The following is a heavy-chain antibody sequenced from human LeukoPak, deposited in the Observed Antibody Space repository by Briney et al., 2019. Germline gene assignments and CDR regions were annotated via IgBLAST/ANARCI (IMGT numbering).Heavy chain of an antibody. J-gene: IGHJ3*02. CDR1: GFTFSSYW. CDR3: ARKYGCSSTSCYGDSVGFDI. CDR2: INSGGSST. D-gene: IGHD2-2*01. Sequence: GGSLRLSCAASGFTFSSYWMHWVRQAPGKGLVWVSRINSGGSSTTYADSVKGRFTISRDNAKNTLYLQMNSLRAEDTAVYYCARKYGCSSTSCYGDSVGFDIWGQGTMVTVSS. V-gene: IGHV3-74*01.